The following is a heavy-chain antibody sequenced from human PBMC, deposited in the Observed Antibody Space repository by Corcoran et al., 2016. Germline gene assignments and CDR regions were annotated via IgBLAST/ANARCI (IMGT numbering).Heavy chain of an antibody. CDR1: GYTFTSYA. V-gene: IGHV1-3*01. D-gene: IGHD4-4*01. CDR3: ERGGTYSNYGGNWFDP. J-gene: IGHJ5*02. CDR2: INAGNDNT. Sequence: QVQLVQSGAEVKKPGASVKVSCKASGYTFTSYAIHWVRQAPGQRPEWMGWINAGNDNTRYSQNFQGRVTISRDTSANTVYMELSSLRSEDTARYDCERGGTYSNYGGNWFDPWGQGTLVTVSS.